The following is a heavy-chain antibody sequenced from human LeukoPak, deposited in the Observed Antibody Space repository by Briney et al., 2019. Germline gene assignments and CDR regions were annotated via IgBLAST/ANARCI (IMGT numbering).Heavy chain of an antibody. V-gene: IGHV4-59*08. CDR3: ASSIASTGFNFDY. CDR1: GGSFSGYY. CDR2: IYYSGSS. D-gene: IGHD6-13*01. J-gene: IGHJ4*02. Sequence: SETLSLTCAVYGGSFSGYYWSWIRQPPGKGLEWIGYIYYSGSSNYNPSLKSRVTISLDTSENQFSLKLNSVTAADTAVYYCASSIASTGFNFDYWGQGTLVTVSS.